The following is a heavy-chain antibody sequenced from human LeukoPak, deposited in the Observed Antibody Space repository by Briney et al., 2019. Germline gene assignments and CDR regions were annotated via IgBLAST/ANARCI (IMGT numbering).Heavy chain of an antibody. D-gene: IGHD1-20*01. V-gene: IGHV3-7*01. Sequence: GGSLRLSCAASGFTFSNYWMNWVRQAPGNGLEWVANIKEDGSDKYYVDSVKGRFSISKDNAKNSLYLQMNSLRVEDTAVYYCVPLNWNPPGDFDRWGQGTLVTVSS. CDR3: VPLNWNPPGDFDR. J-gene: IGHJ4*02. CDR1: GFTFSNYW. CDR2: IKEDGSDK.